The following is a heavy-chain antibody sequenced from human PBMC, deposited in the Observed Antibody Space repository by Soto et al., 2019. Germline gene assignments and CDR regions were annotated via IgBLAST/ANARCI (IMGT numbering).Heavy chain of an antibody. Sequence: LSLTCTVSGDSISSGDYYWAWIRQHPGRGLEWIAYMSHSGTTYYNPSLSNRASISVDTTNNQLSLKLGSVTAADTSLYYCARGSFSSSSSWFDPWGRGILVTVS. CDR1: GDSISSGDYY. CDR3: ARGSFSSSSSWFDP. V-gene: IGHV4-31*03. CDR2: MSHSGTT. J-gene: IGHJ5*02. D-gene: IGHD6-6*01.